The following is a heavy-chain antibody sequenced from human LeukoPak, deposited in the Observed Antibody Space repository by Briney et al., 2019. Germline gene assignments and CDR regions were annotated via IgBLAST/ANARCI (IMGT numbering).Heavy chain of an antibody. CDR3: ARRPAGRGVY. CDR1: GGSISSNYY. CDR2: VPYSGTT. D-gene: IGHD2-8*02. J-gene: IGHJ4*02. Sequence: PSETLSLTCTVSGGSISSNYYWGWIRQLPGKGLEWIGSVPYSGTTYYNPSLRSRVTISLDTSRNQFSLTLNSVTVADTAVYYCARRPAGRGVYWGQRTLVTLSS. V-gene: IGHV4-39*07.